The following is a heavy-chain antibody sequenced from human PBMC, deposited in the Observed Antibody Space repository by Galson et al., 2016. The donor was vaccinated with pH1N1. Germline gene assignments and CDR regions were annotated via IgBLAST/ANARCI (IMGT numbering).Heavy chain of an antibody. Sequence: LRLSCAASGFTFSGFWMSWVRQAPGKGLEWIGRMYTSGTTTYNPSLESRVSISVDTSKNQFSLRLSSVTAADTAVYFCARDRVALTGIFDYWGQGALVTVSS. CDR2: MYTSGTT. CDR1: GFTFSGFW. CDR3: ARDRVALTGIFDY. V-gene: IGHV4-4*08. J-gene: IGHJ4*02. D-gene: IGHD3-10*01.